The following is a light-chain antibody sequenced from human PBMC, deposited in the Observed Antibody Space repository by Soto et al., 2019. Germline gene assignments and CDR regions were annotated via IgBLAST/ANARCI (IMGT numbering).Light chain of an antibody. CDR1: QTVRTNY. CDR3: QQYSDSPLT. J-gene: IGKJ4*01. CDR2: GAS. Sequence: EIVLTQSPGTLSLSPGERATLSCRASQTVRTNYLAWFQHKPGQAPRLLIYGASSRATGIPDRFSGSGSGTDFTITINRMEPEECAVYFCQQYSDSPLTFGGGTKVEIK. V-gene: IGKV3-20*01.